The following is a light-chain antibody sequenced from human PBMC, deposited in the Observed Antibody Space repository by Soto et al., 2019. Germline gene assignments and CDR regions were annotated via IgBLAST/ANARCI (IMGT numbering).Light chain of an antibody. J-gene: IGLJ1*01. CDR3: NSYTSSSTYV. CDR2: GNN. CDR1: SSNIGAGYD. Sequence: QSVLTQPPSVSGAPGQRVTISCTGSSSNIGAGYDVHWYQQLPGTAPTLLISGNNNRPSGVPDRLSGSKSGNTASLTISGLQAEDEADYYCNSYTSSSTYVFGTGTKVTVL. V-gene: IGLV1-40*01.